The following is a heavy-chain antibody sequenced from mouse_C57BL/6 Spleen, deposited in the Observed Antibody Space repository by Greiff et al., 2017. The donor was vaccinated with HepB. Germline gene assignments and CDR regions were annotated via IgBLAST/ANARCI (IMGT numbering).Heavy chain of an antibody. CDR3: ARRGYGSSYLFAY. CDR2: INPYNGGT. D-gene: IGHD1-1*01. V-gene: IGHV1-19*01. Sequence: EVQLQQSGPVLVKPGASVKMSCKASGYTFTDYYMNWVKQSHGKSLEWIGVINPYNGGTSYNQKFKGKATLTVDKSSSTAYMELNSLTSEDSAVYYCARRGYGSSYLFAYWGQGTLVTVSA. J-gene: IGHJ3*01. CDR1: GYTFTDYY.